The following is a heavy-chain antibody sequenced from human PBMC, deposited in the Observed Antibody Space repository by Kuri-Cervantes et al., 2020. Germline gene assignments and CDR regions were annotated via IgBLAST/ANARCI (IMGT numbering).Heavy chain of an antibody. CDR2: MNPSNGHR. CDR3: TRGPRNYGFDY. D-gene: IGHD3-10*01. Sequence: ASVKVSCKASGYTFGSSDINWVRHATGQGLEWMGWMNPSNGHRGYAQKFQGRVTMTRSTSISTAYMELSSLTSEDTAVYYCTRGPRNYGFDYWGQGTLVTVSS. J-gene: IGHJ4*02. V-gene: IGHV1-8*02. CDR1: GYTFGSSD.